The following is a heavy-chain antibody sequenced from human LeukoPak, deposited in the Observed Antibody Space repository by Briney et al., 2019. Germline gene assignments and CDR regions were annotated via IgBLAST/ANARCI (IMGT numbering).Heavy chain of an antibody. D-gene: IGHD3-10*01. V-gene: IGHV3-21*04. Sequence: GGSLRLSCAVSGFTFSGYSMSWVRQAPGKGLEWISSMDSTSTYIHYSDSLKGRSTISRDNAKNLLYLHMNSLRADDTAVYYCARDRLILHGSGRPYYYYGMDVWGQGTTVTVSS. CDR1: GFTFSGYS. CDR2: MDSTSTYI. J-gene: IGHJ6*02. CDR3: ARDRLILHGSGRPYYYYGMDV.